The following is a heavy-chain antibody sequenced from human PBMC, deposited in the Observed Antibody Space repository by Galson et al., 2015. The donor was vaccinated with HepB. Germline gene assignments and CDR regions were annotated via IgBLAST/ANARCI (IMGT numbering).Heavy chain of an antibody. D-gene: IGHD5-18*01. CDR1: GGSTSSSLYY. Sequence: LSLTCTVSGGSTSSSLYYWVWVRQPPEKGLEWIGSIYYTGNTYYKSSLKSRVTISADMSKNQFSLKVNSVTAADTAVYYCARAAGDSSTYANDYWGQGALVTVSS. J-gene: IGHJ4*02. CDR3: ARAAGDSSTYANDY. V-gene: IGHV4-39*07. CDR2: IYYTGNT.